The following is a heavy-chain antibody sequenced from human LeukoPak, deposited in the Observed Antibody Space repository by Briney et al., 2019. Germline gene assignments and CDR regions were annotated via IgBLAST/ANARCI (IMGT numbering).Heavy chain of an antibody. CDR3: AKDLNDYGDYYVFDY. CDR2: ISCDGSNK. CDR1: GFTFSSYG. D-gene: IGHD4-17*01. V-gene: IGHV3-30*18. J-gene: IGHJ4*02. Sequence: GGSLRLSCAASGFTFSSYGMHWVRQAPGKGLEWVAVISCDGSNKYYADSVKGRFTISRDNSKNTLYLQMNSLRAEDTAVYYCAKDLNDYGDYYVFDYWGQGTLVTVSS.